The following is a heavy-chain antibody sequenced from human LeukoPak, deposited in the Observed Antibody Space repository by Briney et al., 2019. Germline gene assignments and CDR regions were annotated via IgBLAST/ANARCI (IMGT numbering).Heavy chain of an antibody. V-gene: IGHV3-7*01. J-gene: IGHJ4*02. CDR3: ARDRGLERGYSGYVY. CDR2: IKQDGSEK. Sequence: PGGSLRLSCGASGFTFSSYGMHWVRQAPGKGLEWVANIKQDGSEKYYVDSVKGRFTISRDNAKNSLYLQMNSLRAEDTAVYYCARDRGLERGYSGYVYWGQGTLVTVSS. CDR1: GFTFSSYG. D-gene: IGHD5-12*01.